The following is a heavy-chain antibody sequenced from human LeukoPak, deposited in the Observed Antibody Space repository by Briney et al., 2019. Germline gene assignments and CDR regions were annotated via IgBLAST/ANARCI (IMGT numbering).Heavy chain of an antibody. CDR3: ARDRDSSWYGSFDY. CDR1: GFTFSNYG. V-gene: IGHV3-33*01. J-gene: IGHJ4*02. Sequence: QHGRSLRLSCAASGFTFSNYGMHWVRQAPGKGLEWVAVIWYDGRNKEHADSVKGRFTVSRDNSKNTLYLQMNSLRAEDTAVYYCARDRDSSWYGSFDYWGQGTLFPLSS. D-gene: IGHD6-13*01. CDR2: IWYDGRNK.